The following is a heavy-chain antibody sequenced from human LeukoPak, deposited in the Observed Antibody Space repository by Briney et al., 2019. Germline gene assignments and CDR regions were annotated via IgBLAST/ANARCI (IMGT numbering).Heavy chain of an antibody. Sequence: SETLSLTCTVSGGSISSYYWSWIRQPPGKGLEWIGYIYYSGSTNYNPSLESRVTISVDTSKNQFSLKLSSVTAADTAVYYCARASYYYGSGSYLGYYYYYMDVWGKGTTVTISS. CDR2: IYYSGST. V-gene: IGHV4-59*01. CDR3: ARASYYYGSGSYLGYYYYYMDV. J-gene: IGHJ6*03. CDR1: GGSISSYY. D-gene: IGHD3-10*01.